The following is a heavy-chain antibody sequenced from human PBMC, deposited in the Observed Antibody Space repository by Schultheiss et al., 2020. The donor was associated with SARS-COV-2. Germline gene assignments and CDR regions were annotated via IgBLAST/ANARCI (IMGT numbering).Heavy chain of an antibody. CDR3: ARAESSGWLGFDY. CDR1: GFTFGDYA. CDR2: ISSSGSTI. J-gene: IGHJ4*02. Sequence: GGSLRLSCTASGFTFGDYAMSWFRQAPGKGLEWVSAISSSGSTIYYADSVKGRFTISRDNSKNTLYLQMNSLRAEDTAVYYCARAESSGWLGFDYWGQGTLVTVSS. D-gene: IGHD6-19*01. V-gene: IGHV3-23*01.